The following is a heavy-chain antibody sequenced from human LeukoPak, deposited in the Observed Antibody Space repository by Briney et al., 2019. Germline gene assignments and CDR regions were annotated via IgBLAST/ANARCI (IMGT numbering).Heavy chain of an antibody. CDR3: ARLGYGPGSYSFDP. J-gene: IGHJ5*02. Sequence: SETLSLTCTVSGGSISSYYWSWIRQPPGKGLEWIGYIYYSGSTNYNPSLKSRVTISVDTSKNQFSLKLSSVTAADTAVYYCARLGYGPGSYSFDPWGQGTLVTVSS. CDR1: GGSISSYY. D-gene: IGHD3-10*01. V-gene: IGHV4-59*01. CDR2: IYYSGST.